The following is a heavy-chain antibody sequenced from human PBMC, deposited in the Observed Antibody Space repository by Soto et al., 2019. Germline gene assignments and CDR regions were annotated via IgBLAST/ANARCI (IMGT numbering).Heavy chain of an antibody. Sequence: EVQLLESGGGLVQPGGSLRLSCAASGFTFSSYAMSWVRQAPGKGLEWVSAISGSGGSTYYADSVKGRFTIARDNSKNTLYLQMNSLRAEDTAVYYCANQGAMVRGVIGYWGQGTLVTVSS. J-gene: IGHJ4*02. CDR3: ANQGAMVRGVIGY. V-gene: IGHV3-23*01. D-gene: IGHD3-10*01. CDR1: GFTFSSYA. CDR2: ISGSGGST.